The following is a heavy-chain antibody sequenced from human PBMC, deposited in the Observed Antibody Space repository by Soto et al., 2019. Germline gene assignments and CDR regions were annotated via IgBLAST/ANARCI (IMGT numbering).Heavy chain of an antibody. D-gene: IGHD5-18*01. CDR3: ARVVGDGYSVRYDY. V-gene: IGHV4-31*03. J-gene: IGHJ4*02. Sequence: QVQLQESGPGLVKPSQTLSLTCTVSGGSISSGGYYWSWIRQHPGKGLEWIGYIYYSGSTYDNPYLKSRVTISVDTSKNQFSLKLSSVTAADTAVYYCARVVGDGYSVRYDYWGQGTLVTVSS. CDR1: GGSISSGGYY. CDR2: IYYSGST.